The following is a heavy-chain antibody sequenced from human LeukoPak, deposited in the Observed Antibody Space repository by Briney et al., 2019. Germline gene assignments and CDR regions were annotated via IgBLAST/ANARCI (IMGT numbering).Heavy chain of an antibody. V-gene: IGHV1-8*01. CDR1: GYTFTSYD. D-gene: IGHD3-10*01. CDR2: MNPNSGNT. J-gene: IGHJ4*02. CDR3: ARGKELLWFGEFLAPGDY. Sequence: ASVKVSCKASGYTFTSYDINWVRQATGQGLEWMGWMNPNSGNTGYAQKFQGRVTMTRNTSISTAYMELSSLRSEDTAVYYCARGKELLWFGEFLAPGDYWGQGTLVTVSS.